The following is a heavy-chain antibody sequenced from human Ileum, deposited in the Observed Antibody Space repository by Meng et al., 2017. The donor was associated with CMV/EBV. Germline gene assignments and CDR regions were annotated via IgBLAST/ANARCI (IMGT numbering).Heavy chain of an antibody. D-gene: IGHD5-12*01. CDR1: GDNVYSNSAA. J-gene: IGHJ4*02. CDR3: ARAGVGGWYFDD. Sequence: SGDNVYSNSAAWNWIRQSPSGGLEWLGRTYYRSKWYNDYAVSVKSRITINPDTSKNQFSLQLNSVSPDDTAVYYCARAGVGGWYFDDWGQGTLVTVSS. CDR2: TYYRSKWYN. V-gene: IGHV6-1*01.